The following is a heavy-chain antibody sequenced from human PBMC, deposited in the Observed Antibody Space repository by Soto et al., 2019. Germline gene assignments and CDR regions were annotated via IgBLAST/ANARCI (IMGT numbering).Heavy chain of an antibody. V-gene: IGHV3-21*01. D-gene: IGHD1-20*01. CDR2: ISSSSSYI. J-gene: IGHJ4*02. Sequence: EVQLVESGGGLVKPGGSLRLSCAASGFTFSSYTMNWVRQAPGKGLEWVSSISSSSSYIYYADSVKGRFTISRDNAKKSLDLQMNGLRAEETAVYYCARILIIGPTRGSYFDSWGQGTLVTVSS. CDR3: ARILIIGPTRGSYFDS. CDR1: GFTFSSYT.